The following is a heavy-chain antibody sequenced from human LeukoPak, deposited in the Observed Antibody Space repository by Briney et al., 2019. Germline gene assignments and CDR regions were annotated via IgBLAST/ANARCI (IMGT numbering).Heavy chain of an antibody. CDR3: AKSRPDILTGYYFFDY. V-gene: IGHV3-23*01. J-gene: IGHJ4*02. CDR1: GFTFSSYG. CDR2: ISGSGGST. Sequence: PGGSLRLSCAASGFTFSSYGMSWVRQAPGKGLEWVSAISGSGGSTYYADSVKGRFTISRDNSKNTLYLQMNSLRAEDTAVYYCAKSRPDILTGYYFFDYWGQGTLVTVSS. D-gene: IGHD3-9*01.